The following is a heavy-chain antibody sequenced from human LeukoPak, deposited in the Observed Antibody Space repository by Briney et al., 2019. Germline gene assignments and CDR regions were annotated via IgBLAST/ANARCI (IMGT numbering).Heavy chain of an antibody. Sequence: SETLSLTCTVSGGSISSSSYYWGWIRQPPGKGLEWIGSIYYSGSTYYNPSLKSRVTISVDTSKNQFSLNRSSVTAADTAVYFCARELYHDFWNHYYKGGFDYWGQGTLVTVSS. CDR2: IYYSGST. CDR3: ARELYHDFWNHYYKGGFDY. CDR1: GGSISSSSYY. V-gene: IGHV4-39*07. J-gene: IGHJ4*02. D-gene: IGHD3-3*01.